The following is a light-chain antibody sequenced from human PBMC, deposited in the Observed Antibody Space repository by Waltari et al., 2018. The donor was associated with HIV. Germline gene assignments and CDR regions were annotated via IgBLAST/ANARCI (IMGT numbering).Light chain of an antibody. CDR1: SSNIGTNY. CDR2: RDN. Sequence: QSVLTQPPSASATPGQRVTISCSGSSSNIGTNYVFWYQQFPGMAPERLFFRDNARPLWFPDRVSGSRSGTSASLVISGLRSEDEAEYYWAACDDSLNGFYVLGSGTRVTVL. J-gene: IGLJ1*01. CDR3: AACDDSLNGFYV. V-gene: IGLV1-47*01.